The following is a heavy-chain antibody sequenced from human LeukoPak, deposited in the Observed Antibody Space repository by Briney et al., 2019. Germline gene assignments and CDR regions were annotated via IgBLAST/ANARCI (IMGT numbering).Heavy chain of an antibody. J-gene: IGHJ5*02. CDR2: INPSGGST. V-gene: IGHV1-46*01. CDR1: GGTFSSYA. D-gene: IGHD3-10*01. CDR3: ARVSWGYGSGSYSP. Sequence: ASVKVSCKASGGTFSSYAISWVRQAPGQGLEWMGIINPSGGSTSYAQKFQGRVTMTRDTSTSTVYMGLSSLRSEDTAVYYCARVSWGYGSGSYSPWGQGTLVTVSS.